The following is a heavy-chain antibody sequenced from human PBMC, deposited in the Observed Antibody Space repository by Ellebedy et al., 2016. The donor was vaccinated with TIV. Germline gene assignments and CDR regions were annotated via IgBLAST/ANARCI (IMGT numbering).Heavy chain of an antibody. D-gene: IGHD3-3*01. V-gene: IGHV3-33*06. CDR2: IWYDGSNK. J-gene: IGHJ6*02. Sequence: GESLKISXAASGFTFSSYGMHWVRQAPGKGLEWVAVIWYDGSNKYYADSVKGRFTISRDNSKNTLYLQMNSLRAEDTAVYYCAKELSTIFGVVISPYYYYGMDVWGQGTTVTVSS. CDR1: GFTFSSYG. CDR3: AKELSTIFGVVISPYYYYGMDV.